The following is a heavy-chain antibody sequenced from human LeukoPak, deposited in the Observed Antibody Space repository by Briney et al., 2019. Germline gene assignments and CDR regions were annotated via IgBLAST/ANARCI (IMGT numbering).Heavy chain of an antibody. Sequence: GGSLRLSCAASGFTFSSYAMHWVRQAPGKGLEYASAISSNGGSTYYANSVKGRFTISRDNSKNTLYLQMNILRAEDTAVYYCAKRGGLSLFDYWGQGTLVTVSS. D-gene: IGHD3-10*01. V-gene: IGHV3-64*01. J-gene: IGHJ4*02. CDR2: ISSNGGST. CDR1: GFTFSSYA. CDR3: AKRGGLSLFDY.